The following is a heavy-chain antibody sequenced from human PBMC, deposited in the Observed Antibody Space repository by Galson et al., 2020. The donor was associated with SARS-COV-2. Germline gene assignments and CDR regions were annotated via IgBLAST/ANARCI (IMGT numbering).Heavy chain of an antibody. CDR3: AKDGLVDSSGWLRALENYYFDY. D-gene: IGHD6-19*01. CDR2: ISYDGSNK. V-gene: IGHV3-30*18. J-gene: IGHJ4*02. Sequence: GGSLRLSCAASGFTFSSYGMHWVRQAPGKGLEWVAVISYDGSNKYYADSVKGRFTISRDNSKNTLYLQMNSLRAEDTAVYYCAKDGLVDSSGWLRALENYYFDYWGQGTLVTVSS. CDR1: GFTFSSYG.